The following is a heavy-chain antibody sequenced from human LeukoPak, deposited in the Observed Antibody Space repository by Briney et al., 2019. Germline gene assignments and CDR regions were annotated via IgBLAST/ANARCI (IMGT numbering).Heavy chain of an antibody. V-gene: IGHV3-53*01. Sequence: GGSLRLSCAASGFTVSNTYMSWIRQAPGNWLEWVSAIYNVGSTSYSDSAKVRFTISRDNSKNTLYLKMSSLRDEDTAVYYCALRPDHHRNSGFDYWGQGPLLTVSS. CDR3: ALRPDHHRNSGFDY. D-gene: IGHD1-14*01. J-gene: IGHJ4*02. CDR2: IYNVGST. CDR1: GFTVSNTY.